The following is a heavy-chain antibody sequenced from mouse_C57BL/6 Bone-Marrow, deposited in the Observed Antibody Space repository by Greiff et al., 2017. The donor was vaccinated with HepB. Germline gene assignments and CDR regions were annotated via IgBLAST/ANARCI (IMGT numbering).Heavy chain of an antibody. CDR3: ARPRWLLPLYYAMDY. J-gene: IGHJ4*01. CDR1: GYTFTSYW. D-gene: IGHD2-3*01. V-gene: IGHV1-53*01. CDR2: INPSNGGT. Sequence: QVQLKESGTELVKPGASVKLSCKASGYTFTSYWMHWVKQRPGQGLEWIGNINPSNGGTNYNEKFKSKATLTVDKSSSTAYMQLSSLTSEDSAVYYCARPRWLLPLYYAMDYWGQGTSVTVSS.